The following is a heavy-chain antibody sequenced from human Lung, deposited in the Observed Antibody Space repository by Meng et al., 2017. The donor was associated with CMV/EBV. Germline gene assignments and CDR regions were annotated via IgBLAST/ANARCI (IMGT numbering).Heavy chain of an antibody. CDR2: IPHSGSR. V-gene: IGHV4-4*03. J-gene: IGHJ1*01. CDR3: LRRSGGSV. CDR1: GDYITHHNW. Sequence: VPLAEPGHDLWKRLCLRAPPCASPGDYITHHNWWAAVRQPTGNGREWIGEIPHSGSRDDNTSLKSRVSMSIEKSNNHFSLKLTSVTAADTAVYHCLRRSGGSVWGQGTLVTVSS. D-gene: IGHD3-10*01.